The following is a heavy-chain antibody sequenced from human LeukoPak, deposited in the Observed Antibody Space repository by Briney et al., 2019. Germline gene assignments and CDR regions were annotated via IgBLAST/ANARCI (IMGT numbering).Heavy chain of an antibody. CDR1: GYTFTGYY. J-gene: IGHJ5*02. D-gene: IGHD3-3*01. V-gene: IGHV1-2*02. CDR2: INPNSGGT. CDR3: ARAYDFWSGYYHS. Sequence: ASVKVSCKASGYTFTGYYMHWVRQAPGQGLEWMGWINPNSGGTNYAQKFQGRVTMTRDTSISTAYMELSRLRSDDTAVYYCARAYDFWSGYYHSWGQGTLVTVSS.